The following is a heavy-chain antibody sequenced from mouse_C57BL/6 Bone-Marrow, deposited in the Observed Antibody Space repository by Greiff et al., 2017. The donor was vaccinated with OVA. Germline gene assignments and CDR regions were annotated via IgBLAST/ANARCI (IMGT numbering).Heavy chain of an antibody. D-gene: IGHD6-5*01. J-gene: IGHJ1*03. CDR1: GFTFSNYW. V-gene: IGHV6-3*01. Sequence: EVMLVESGGGLVQPGGSMKLSCVASGFTFSNYWMNWVRQSPEKGLEWVAQIRLKSDNYATHYAESVKGRFTISRDDSKSSVYLQMKNLRAEDTGIYYGTDPYPGAYGYWDVGGTGTPVTVSP. CDR3: TDPYPGAYGYWDV. CDR2: IRLKSDNYAT.